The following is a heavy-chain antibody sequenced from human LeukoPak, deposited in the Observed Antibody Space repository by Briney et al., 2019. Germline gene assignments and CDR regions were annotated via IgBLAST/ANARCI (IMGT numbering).Heavy chain of an antibody. Sequence: PSETLSLTCTVSGYSISSGYYWGWIRQPPGKGLEWVSVIYSGGSTYYADSVKGRFTISRDNSKNTLYLQMNSLRAEDTAVYYCATPDPVVGAGGAFDIWGQGTMVTVSS. J-gene: IGHJ3*02. V-gene: IGHV3-53*01. CDR2: IYSGGST. CDR1: GYSISSGYY. D-gene: IGHD1-26*01. CDR3: ATPDPVVGAGGAFDI.